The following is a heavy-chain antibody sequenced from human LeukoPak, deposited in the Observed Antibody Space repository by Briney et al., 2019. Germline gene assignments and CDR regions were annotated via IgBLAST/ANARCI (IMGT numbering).Heavy chain of an antibody. Sequence: SETLSLTCAVYGGSFSGYYWSWIRQPPGKGLEWIGEINHSGSTNYNPSLKSRVTISVDTSKNQFSLKLSSVTAADTAVYYCARAPPSPGWFDPWGQGTLVTVSS. CDR2: INHSGST. CDR3: ARAPPSPGWFDP. D-gene: IGHD7-27*01. CDR1: GGSFSGYY. V-gene: IGHV4-34*01. J-gene: IGHJ5*02.